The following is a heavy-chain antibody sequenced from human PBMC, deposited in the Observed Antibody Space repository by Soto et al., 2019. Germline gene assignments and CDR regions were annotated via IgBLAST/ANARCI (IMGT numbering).Heavy chain of an antibody. J-gene: IGHJ5*02. Sequence: PSETLSRTCTVPGGSISSYYWSWIRQPPGKGLEWIGYIYYSGSTNYNPSLKSRVTISVDTSKNQFSLKLSSVTAADTAVYYCARRVAAAGNWWFDPWGQGTLVTXSS. CDR2: IYYSGST. CDR3: ARRVAAAGNWWFDP. D-gene: IGHD6-13*01. V-gene: IGHV4-59*08. CDR1: GGSISSYY.